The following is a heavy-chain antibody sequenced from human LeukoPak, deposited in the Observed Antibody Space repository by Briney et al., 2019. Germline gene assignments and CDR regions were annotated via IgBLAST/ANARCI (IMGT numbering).Heavy chain of an antibody. J-gene: IGHJ4*02. CDR3: ARARYFVDY. Sequence: SETLSLTCAVHGVSFSGYFWSWIRQPPGKGLEWIGEINHRGSTNYNPSLKSRVTISVDTSKNQFSLKLSSVTAADTAVYYCARARYFVDYWGQGTLVTVSS. CDR2: INHRGST. V-gene: IGHV4-34*01. CDR1: GVSFSGYF. D-gene: IGHD1-1*01.